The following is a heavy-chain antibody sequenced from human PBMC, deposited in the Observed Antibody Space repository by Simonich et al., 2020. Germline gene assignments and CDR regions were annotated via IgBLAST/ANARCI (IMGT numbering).Heavy chain of an antibody. J-gene: IGHJ3*02. CDR3: AREDSDAFDI. Sequence: GPGLVKPSETLSLTCTVSGGSISSYYWSWIRQPPGKGLEGIGYIYYSGSTNYNPSLKSRVTISVETSKNQFSLKLSSVTAADTAVYYCAREDSDAFDIWGQGTMVTVSS. CDR1: GGSISSYY. CDR2: IYYSGST. V-gene: IGHV4-59*01.